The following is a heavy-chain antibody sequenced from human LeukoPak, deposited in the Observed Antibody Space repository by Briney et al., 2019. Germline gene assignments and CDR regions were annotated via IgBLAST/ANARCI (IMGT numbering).Heavy chain of an antibody. J-gene: IGHJ6*03. Sequence: GGSLRLSCAASGFTFADYVMTWVCQAPGRGREWVSGIYWKGGSTNSAHSVKGRFTTSPDNAQSSLYLRKNSLRAESTALYICARRGGRSTRYYAGIGCYYYMDIWGKGNTVTISS. V-gene: IGHV3-20*01. CDR1: GFTFADYV. CDR3: ARRGGRSTRYYAGIGCYYYMDI. CDR2: IYWKGGST. D-gene: IGHD2-2*01.